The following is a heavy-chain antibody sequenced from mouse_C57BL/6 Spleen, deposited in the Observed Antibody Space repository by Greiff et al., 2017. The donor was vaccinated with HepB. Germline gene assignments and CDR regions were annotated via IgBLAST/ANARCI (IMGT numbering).Heavy chain of an antibody. Sequence: VQLQQPGAELVRPGSSVKLSCKASGYTFTSYWMHWVKQRPIQGLEWIGNIDPSDSETHYNQKFKDKATLTVDKSSSTAYMQLSSLTSEDSAVYYCARSHITTVVRYFDVWGTGTTVTVSS. CDR1: GYTFTSYW. CDR2: IDPSDSET. J-gene: IGHJ1*03. CDR3: ARSHITTVVRYFDV. V-gene: IGHV1-52*01. D-gene: IGHD1-1*01.